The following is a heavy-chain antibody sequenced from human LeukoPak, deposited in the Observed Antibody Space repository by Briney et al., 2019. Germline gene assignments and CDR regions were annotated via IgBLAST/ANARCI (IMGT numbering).Heavy chain of an antibody. D-gene: IGHD3-10*01. CDR3: AAEMVRGVIN. Sequence: GGSLRLSCAASGFTFSRDSMNWVRQAPGKGLEWVSYINGGGSPIYYADSVRGRFTISRDNAKNSLYLQMNSLRAEDTALYYCAAEMVRGVINWGQGTLVTVSS. V-gene: IGHV3-48*04. J-gene: IGHJ4*02. CDR1: GFTFSRDS. CDR2: INGGGSPI.